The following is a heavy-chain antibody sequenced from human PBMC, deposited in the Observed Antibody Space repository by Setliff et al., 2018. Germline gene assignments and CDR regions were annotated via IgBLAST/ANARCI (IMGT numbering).Heavy chain of an antibody. D-gene: IGHD1-26*01. Sequence: AGESLKISCKASGYTFTSYWIGWVRQMPGKGLEWMGIIYPGDSDTTYSPSFQGQVTISADKSINTAYLQWSSLKASDTAIYYCARVGPLTDDAFDIWGQGTMVTVSS. CDR3: ARVGPLTDDAFDI. CDR1: GYTFTSYW. CDR2: IYPGDSDT. V-gene: IGHV5-51*01. J-gene: IGHJ3*02.